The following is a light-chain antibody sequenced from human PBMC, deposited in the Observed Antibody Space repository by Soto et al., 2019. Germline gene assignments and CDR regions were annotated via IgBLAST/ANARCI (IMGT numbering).Light chain of an antibody. Sequence: DIQMPQSPSSLSASVGDRVTVTCRAGQSISSYLNWYQQKPGKAPKLLIYKASTLKSGVPSRFSGSGSGTEFTLTISSLQPDDFATYYCQHYNSYSEAFGQGTKVDI. CDR1: QSISSY. CDR2: KAS. V-gene: IGKV1-5*03. CDR3: QHYNSYSEA. J-gene: IGKJ1*01.